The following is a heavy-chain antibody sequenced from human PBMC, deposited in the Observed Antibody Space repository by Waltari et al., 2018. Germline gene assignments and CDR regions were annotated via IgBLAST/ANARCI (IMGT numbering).Heavy chain of an antibody. CDR3: AKAIDRSGWYPGDGFDL. D-gene: IGHD6-19*01. CDR2: ITGIKGGGGST. V-gene: IGHV3-23*04. J-gene: IGHJ3*01. Sequence: EVQMVESGGGLVQPGGSLRLSCVVSGFTFSSYAMSWVRQAPGKGLEWVSAITGIKGGGGSTYYADSVRGRFTISRDNSKNTLYLQMNSLRADDTAFYFCAKAIDRSGWYPGDGFDLWGHGTMVTVSS. CDR1: GFTFSSYA.